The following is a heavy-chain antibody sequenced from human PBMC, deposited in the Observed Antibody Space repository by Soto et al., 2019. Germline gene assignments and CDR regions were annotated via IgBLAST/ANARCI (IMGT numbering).Heavy chain of an antibody. CDR2: INHRGST. D-gene: IGHD5-18*01. CDR1: GGSFGGYY. CDR3: ATPSLYSYGHFDY. J-gene: IGHJ4*02. V-gene: IGHV4-34*01. Sequence: PSETLSLTCAVYGGSFGGYYWSWIRQPPGKGLEWIGEINHRGSTNYNPSLKSRVTISVDTSKNQFSLKLSSVTAADTAVYYCATPSLYSYGHFDYWGQGTLGTAPQ.